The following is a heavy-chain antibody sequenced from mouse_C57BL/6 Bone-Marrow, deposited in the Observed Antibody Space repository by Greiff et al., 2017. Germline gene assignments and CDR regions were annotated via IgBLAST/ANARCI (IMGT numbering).Heavy chain of an antibody. CDR3: ARRDGYGAWFAY. V-gene: IGHV1-55*01. CDR1: GYTFTSYW. CDR2: IYPGSGST. D-gene: IGHD2-2*01. Sequence: QVQLQQSGAELVKPGASVKMSCKASGYTFTSYWITWVKQRPGQGLEWIGDIYPGSGSTNYNEKFKSKATLTVDTSSSTAYMQLSSLTSEDSAVYYCARRDGYGAWFAYWGQGTLVTVSA. J-gene: IGHJ3*01.